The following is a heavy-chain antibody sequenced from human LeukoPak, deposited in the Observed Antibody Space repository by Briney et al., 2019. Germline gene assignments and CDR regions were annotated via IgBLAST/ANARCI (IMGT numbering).Heavy chain of an antibody. CDR2: IGGSIGST. CDR1: GFTLSAHY. V-gene: IGHV3-23*01. D-gene: IGHD2-2*01. Sequence: GGSLRLSCAASGFTLSAHYIDWVRQGPGKGLEWVSAIGGSIGSTFYTDSVKGRFTISRDNSKNTLSLQMNSLRVEDTAVYYCVKDFVVVPGLVNYFDYWGQGTLVTVSS. CDR3: VKDFVVVPGLVNYFDY. J-gene: IGHJ4*02.